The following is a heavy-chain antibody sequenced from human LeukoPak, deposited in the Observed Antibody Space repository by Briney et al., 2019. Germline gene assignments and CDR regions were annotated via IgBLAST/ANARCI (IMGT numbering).Heavy chain of an antibody. CDR3: AKDLLPEYYDSSGYFGVGY. D-gene: IGHD3-22*01. V-gene: IGHV3-30*18. Sequence: GRSLRLSCAASGFTFSSYGMHWVRQAPGKGLEWVAVISYDGSNKYYADSVKGRFTISRDNSKNTLYLQMNSLRAEDTAVYYCAKDLLPEYYDSSGYFGVGYWGQGTLVTVSS. CDR1: GFTFSSYG. CDR2: ISYDGSNK. J-gene: IGHJ4*02.